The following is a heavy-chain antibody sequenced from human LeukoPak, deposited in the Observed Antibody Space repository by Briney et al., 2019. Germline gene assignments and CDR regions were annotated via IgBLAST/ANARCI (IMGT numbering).Heavy chain of an antibody. CDR2: IYYNGNT. Sequence: SETLSLTCTVSGGSISSYYWSWIRQPPGKGLEWIGYIYYNGNTNYIPSLKSRDTISVDTSKNQFSLRSSSVTAADTAVYYCARNGNWNYVDYWGQGTLVTVSS. CDR1: GGSISSYY. CDR3: ARNGNWNYVDY. J-gene: IGHJ4*02. V-gene: IGHV4-59*08. D-gene: IGHD1-1*01.